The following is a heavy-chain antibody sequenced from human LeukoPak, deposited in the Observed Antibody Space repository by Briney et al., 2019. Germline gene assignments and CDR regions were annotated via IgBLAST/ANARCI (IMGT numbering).Heavy chain of an antibody. V-gene: IGHV4-59*08. J-gene: IGHJ4*02. CDR2: IYYSGST. CDR1: GESISGFY. Sequence: SETLSLTCTVSGESISGFYWTWIRQPPGKGLEWIGYIYYSGSTNYNPSLKSRVTISVDTSKNQFSLKLSSVTAADTAVYYCARHRPSYYYDSSGYYFDYWGQGTLVTVSS. CDR3: ARHRPSYYYDSSGYYFDY. D-gene: IGHD3-22*01.